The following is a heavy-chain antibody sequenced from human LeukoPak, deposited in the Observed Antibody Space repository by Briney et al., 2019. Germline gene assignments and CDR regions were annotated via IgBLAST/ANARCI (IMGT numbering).Heavy chain of an antibody. CDR2: INPNSGGT. J-gene: IGHJ5*02. CDR1: GYTFTGYY. Sequence: GASVKVSCKASGYTFTGYYMHWVRQAPGQGLEWMGWINPNSGGTNYAQKFQGRVTMTRDTSISTAYMVLSRLRSDDTAVYYCASSTYYDFWSGYLPPHWFDPWGQGTLVTVSS. V-gene: IGHV1-2*02. CDR3: ASSTYYDFWSGYLPPHWFDP. D-gene: IGHD3-3*01.